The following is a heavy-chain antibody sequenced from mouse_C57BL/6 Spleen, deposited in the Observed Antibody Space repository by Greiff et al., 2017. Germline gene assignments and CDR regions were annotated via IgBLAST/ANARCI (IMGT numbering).Heavy chain of an antibody. J-gene: IGHJ4*01. CDR2: ISGGGGNT. CDR3: ARRDYYGSSYDAMDY. CDR1: GFTFSSYT. D-gene: IGHD1-1*01. Sequence: EVMLVESGGGLVKPGGSLKLSRAASGFTFSSYTMSWVRQTPEKRLEWVATISGGGGNTYYPDSVKGRFTISRDNAKNTLYLQMSSLRSEDTALYYCARRDYYGSSYDAMDYWGQGTSVTVSS. V-gene: IGHV5-9*01.